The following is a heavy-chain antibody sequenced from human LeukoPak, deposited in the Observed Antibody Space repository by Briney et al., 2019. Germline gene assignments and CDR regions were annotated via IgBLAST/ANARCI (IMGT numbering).Heavy chain of an antibody. CDR2: IYTSGST. V-gene: IGHV4-4*07. CDR3: ARDRQGVIPNYFDY. CDR1: GGSISSYY. J-gene: IGHJ4*02. D-gene: IGHD3-10*01. Sequence: SETLSLTCTVSGGSISSYYWSWIRQPAGKGLEWIGRIYTSGSTNYNPSLKSRVTMSVDTSKNQFSLKLSSVTAADTAVYYCARDRQGVIPNYFDYWGQGTLVTVSS.